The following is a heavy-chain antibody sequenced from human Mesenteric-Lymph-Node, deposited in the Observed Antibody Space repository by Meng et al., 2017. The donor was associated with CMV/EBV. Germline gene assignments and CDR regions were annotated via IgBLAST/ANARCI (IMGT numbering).Heavy chain of an antibody. CDR3: ARGTGAPPGYYYFYGMDV. D-gene: IGHD3/OR15-3a*01. Sequence: GGSLRLSCAASGFTFSSYSMNWVRQAPGKGLEWVSSISSSSSYIYYADSVKGRFTISRDNAKNSLYLQMNSLRAEDTAVYYCARGTGAPPGYYYFYGMDVWGQGTTVTVSS. CDR1: GFTFSSYS. V-gene: IGHV3-21*01. J-gene: IGHJ6*02. CDR2: ISSSSSYI.